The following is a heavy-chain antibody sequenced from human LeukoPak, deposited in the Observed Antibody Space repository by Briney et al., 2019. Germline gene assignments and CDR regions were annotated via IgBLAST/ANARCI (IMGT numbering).Heavy chain of an antibody. D-gene: IGHD2-2*01. CDR1: GFTVSSNY. CDR3: AKDRHAPGRYCSSTSCFPFDS. J-gene: IGHJ5*01. CDR2: ISGSGGST. V-gene: IGHV3-23*01. Sequence: GGSLRLSCAASGFTVSSNYMSWVRQAPGKGLEWVSAISGSGGSTYYADSVEGRFTISRDNTKNTLYLQMNSLRAEDTAVYYCAKDRHAPGRYCSSTSCFPFDSWGQGTLVTVSS.